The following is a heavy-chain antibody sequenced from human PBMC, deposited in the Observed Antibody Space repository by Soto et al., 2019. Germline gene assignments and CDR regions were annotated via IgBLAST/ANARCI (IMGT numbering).Heavy chain of an antibody. V-gene: IGHV3-23*01. CDR3: AKGVPGIAVAGTGYFQH. Sequence: SGGSLRLSCAASGFTFSSYAMSWARQAPGKGLEWVSGISGSGDSTYYADSVKGRFTISRDNSKNTLYLQMNSLRAEDTAVYYCAKGVPGIAVAGTGYFQHWGQGTLVTVSS. D-gene: IGHD6-19*01. J-gene: IGHJ1*01. CDR1: GFTFSSYA. CDR2: ISGSGDST.